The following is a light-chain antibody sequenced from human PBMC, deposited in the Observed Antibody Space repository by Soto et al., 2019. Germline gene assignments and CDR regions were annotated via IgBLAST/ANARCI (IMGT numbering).Light chain of an antibody. CDR1: QTINNN. V-gene: IGKV3-15*01. J-gene: IGKJ3*01. Sequence: ETVMTQSPATLSVSPGERATLSCRASQTINNNLAWYRQKPGQAPRLLMFRTSTRATGVPARFSVSGSGTEFNLSISSLQSEDFAVYYCQQYGGAPLYTFGPGTKVEIK. CDR2: RTS. CDR3: QQYGGAPLYT.